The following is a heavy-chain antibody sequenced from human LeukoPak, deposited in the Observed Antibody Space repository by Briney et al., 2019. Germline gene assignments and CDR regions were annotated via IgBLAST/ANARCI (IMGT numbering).Heavy chain of an antibody. J-gene: IGHJ5*02. V-gene: IGHV3-30*04. CDR2: ISFEGKNK. D-gene: IGHD2-15*01. CDR1: GLSFSSYS. Sequence: GASLRLSCSAYGLSFSSYSSHWVRHAPGKGRGWGAVISFEGKNKLYAESVRGRFSISRDDSKNTLYLQLNSLTAADTAVYFCARAGSLTQNWFDPWGQGTLVTVSS. CDR3: ARAGSLTQNWFDP.